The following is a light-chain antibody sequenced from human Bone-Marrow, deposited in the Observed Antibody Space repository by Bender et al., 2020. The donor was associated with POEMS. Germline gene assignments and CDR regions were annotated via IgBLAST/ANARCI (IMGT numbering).Light chain of an antibody. J-gene: IGLJ3*02. CDR3: QTWGAGFRV. Sequence: QLMVTQSPSASASLGASVKLTCTLSSGHGGYAIAWHQQQAGKGPPALLKVNGDASHPKGDEIPDRFSGSSSGAARYLSIPRLQSEDEADYYCQTWGAGFRVFGGGTKLTVL. CDR2: VNGDASH. V-gene: IGLV4-69*01. CDR1: SGHGGYA.